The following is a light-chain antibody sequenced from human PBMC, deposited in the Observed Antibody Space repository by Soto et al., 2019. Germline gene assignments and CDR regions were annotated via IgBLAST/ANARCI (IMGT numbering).Light chain of an antibody. CDR1: QNVNNF. CDR2: SAA. Sequence: DIQMTQPPSSLSASVGDRVTITCRASQNVNNFLNWYQQKPGKAPLLLIYSAASLQSGVPSRFSGSGSGTDFTLTINSLQPEDFAVYYCQPSKISPWSFGQGTKVE. CDR3: QPSKISPWS. J-gene: IGKJ1*01. V-gene: IGKV1-39*01.